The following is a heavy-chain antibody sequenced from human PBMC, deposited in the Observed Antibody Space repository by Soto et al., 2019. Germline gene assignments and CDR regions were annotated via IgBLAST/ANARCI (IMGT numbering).Heavy chain of an antibody. Sequence: PGGSLRLSCSASGFTFTSYAMSWVRQAPGKGLEWVSGISGSGGDTKSADSVKGRFTISRDNFKNMLYLQMNSLRAEDTAVYYCENHHFWTLYNHGLDSWGQGTLVTVSS. V-gene: IGHV3-23*01. CDR3: ENHHFWTLYNHGLDS. CDR1: GFTFTSYA. D-gene: IGHD3-3*02. CDR2: ISGSGGDT. J-gene: IGHJ4*02.